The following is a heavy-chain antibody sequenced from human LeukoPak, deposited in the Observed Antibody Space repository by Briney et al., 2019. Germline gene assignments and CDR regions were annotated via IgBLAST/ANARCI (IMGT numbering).Heavy chain of an antibody. CDR2: IIPIFGTA. CDR1: GGTFSSYA. D-gene: IGHD1-26*01. CDR3: ARDLVQVGATGGYAFDI. V-gene: IGHV1-69*13. Sequence: SVKVSCKASGGTFSSYAISWVRQAPGQGLGWMGGIIPIFGTANYAQKFQGRVTITADESTSTAYMELSSLRSEDTAVYYCARDLVQVGATGGYAFDIWGQGTMVTVSS. J-gene: IGHJ3*02.